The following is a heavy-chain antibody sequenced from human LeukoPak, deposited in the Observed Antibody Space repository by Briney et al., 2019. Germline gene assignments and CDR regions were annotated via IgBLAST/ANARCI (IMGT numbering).Heavy chain of an antibody. CDR3: VRGQQPFDF. J-gene: IGHJ4*02. CDR2: IHSGGST. Sequence: PGGSLRLSCAASGLTVSSNYMNWVRQAPGKGLEWVSVIHSGGSTYYADSVKGRFTISRDNSKNTLYLQMTSLRADDTAVYYCVRGQQPFDFWGLGTLVTVSS. CDR1: GLTVSSNY. V-gene: IGHV3-53*01. D-gene: IGHD6-13*01.